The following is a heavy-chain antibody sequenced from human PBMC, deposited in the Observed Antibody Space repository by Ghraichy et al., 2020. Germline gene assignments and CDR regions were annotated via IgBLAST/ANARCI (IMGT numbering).Heavy chain of an antibody. Sequence: LSLKSRVTISVDTSKNQFSLKLSSVTAADTAVYYCARHVNHDYILWGQGTLVTVSS. J-gene: IGHJ4*02. CDR3: ARHVNHDYIL. D-gene: IGHD4-11*01. V-gene: IGHV4-39*01.